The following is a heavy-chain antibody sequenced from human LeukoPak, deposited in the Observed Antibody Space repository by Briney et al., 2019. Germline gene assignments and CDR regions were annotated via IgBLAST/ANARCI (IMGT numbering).Heavy chain of an antibody. J-gene: IGHJ4*02. CDR2: IKSKTDGGTT. V-gene: IGHV3-15*01. CDR3: TTVMYDGYSSSWYVGAIPSLDY. Sequence: GGSLRLSCAASGFTFSNAWMSWVRQAPGKGLEWVGRIKSKTDGGTTDYAAPVKGRFTISRDDSKNTLYLQMNSLKTEDTAVYYCTTVMYDGYSSSWYVGAIPSLDYWGQGTLVTVSS. CDR1: GFTFSNAW. D-gene: IGHD6-13*01.